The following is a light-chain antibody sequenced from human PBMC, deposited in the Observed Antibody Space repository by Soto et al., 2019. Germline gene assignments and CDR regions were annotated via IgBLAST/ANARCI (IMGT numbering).Light chain of an antibody. Sequence: EIVLTQSPGTLSLSPGERATLSCRASKSVSNTYLGWYQQKPGQAPRLLIYGASTRATAIPDRFSGSGSGTDFTLTISRVEPEDGAVYFSHQNSSSLLTFAGGINEDIK. CDR2: GAS. J-gene: IGKJ4*02. CDR1: KSVSNTY. V-gene: IGKV3-20*01. CDR3: HQNSSSLLT.